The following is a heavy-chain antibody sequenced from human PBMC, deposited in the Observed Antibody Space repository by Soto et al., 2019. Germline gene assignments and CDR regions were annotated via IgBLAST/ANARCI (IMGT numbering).Heavy chain of an antibody. V-gene: IGHV3-48*02. CDR2: ITNTGETI. Sequence: EVQMVESGGGLAQPGGSLRLSCAGSGFTFSTYNMDWVRQAPGKGLEWISYITNTGETIYYADSVRGRFTISRDNAKNALFLQMNSLRDEDTAVYYCARDGDRGYDMDVWGQGTPVTVSS. J-gene: IGHJ6*02. CDR3: ARDGDRGYDMDV. CDR1: GFTFSTYN.